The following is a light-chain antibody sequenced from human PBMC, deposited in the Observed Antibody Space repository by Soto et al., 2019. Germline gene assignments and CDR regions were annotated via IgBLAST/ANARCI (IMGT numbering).Light chain of an antibody. CDR1: QSVSSN. V-gene: IGKV3-15*01. Sequence: IVITKSPATMSVSPGERATFSCRASQSVSSNLAWYQQKQGQAHTLLIYGASITATGIPARFSGSGSGTEFSLTISTLQSEDFAIYYCQHYNNWSPWTFGQGTKVDIK. CDR3: QHYNNWSPWT. J-gene: IGKJ1*01. CDR2: GAS.